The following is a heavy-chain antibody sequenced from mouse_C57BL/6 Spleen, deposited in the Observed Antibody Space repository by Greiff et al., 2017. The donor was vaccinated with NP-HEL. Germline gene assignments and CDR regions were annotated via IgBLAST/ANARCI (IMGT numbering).Heavy chain of an antibody. V-gene: IGHV5-16*01. D-gene: IGHD2-4*01. CDR2: INYDGSST. CDR1: GFTFSDYY. CDR3: ARYDYDRSYYAMDY. Sequence: EVQLVESEGGLVQPGRSMKLSCTASGFTFSDYYMAWVRQVPEKGLEWVANINYDGSSTYYLDSLKSRFIISRDNAKNILYLQMSSLKSEDTATYYCARYDYDRSYYAMDYWGQGTSVTVSS. J-gene: IGHJ4*01.